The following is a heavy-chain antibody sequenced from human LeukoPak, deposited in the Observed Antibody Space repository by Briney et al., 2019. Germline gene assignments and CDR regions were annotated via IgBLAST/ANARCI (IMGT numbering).Heavy chain of an antibody. D-gene: IGHD6-6*01. J-gene: IGHJ6*01. Sequence: PGRSLRLSCAASGFTFSDYCMSWIRLAPGKGMGWVSYVSSSGSTIYYADSVKGRFTISRDNAKNSLYLQMNSLRAEDTAVYYCAVDSEDSSLEYYYYYGMDVWGQGTTVTVSS. CDR2: VSSSGSTI. CDR1: GFTFSDYC. CDR3: AVDSEDSSLEYYYYYGMDV. V-gene: IGHV3-11*01.